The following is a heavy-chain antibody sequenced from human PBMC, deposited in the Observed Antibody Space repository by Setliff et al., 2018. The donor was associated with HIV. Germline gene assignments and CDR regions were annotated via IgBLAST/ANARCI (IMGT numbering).Heavy chain of an antibody. V-gene: IGHV4-4*08. CDR2: IFISGIT. CDR1: GDSISSYY. Sequence: SETLSLTRTVSGDSISSYYWTWIRQPPGKGLEWIGYIFISGITNYNPSLKSRVTISVDSSKNQFSLHLSSVTAADTAVYYCARGMIWGAYYYYMDVWGTGTTVTVSS. D-gene: IGHD3-16*01. J-gene: IGHJ6*03. CDR3: ARGMIWGAYYYYMDV.